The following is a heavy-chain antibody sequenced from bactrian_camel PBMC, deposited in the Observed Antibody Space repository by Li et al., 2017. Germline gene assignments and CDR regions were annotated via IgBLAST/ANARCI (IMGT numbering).Heavy chain of an antibody. V-gene: IGHV3S53*01. Sequence: HVQLVESGGGSVRAGGSLRLSCTASGFDGPTMAWYRQAPGNGCELVSTIASEGPVYTADSVKGRFTMSRGNTGNTVYLQMDNLKPEDTGTYYCAATGGTLCRVRWVPSAMGHWGQGTQVTVS. D-gene: IGHD5*01. CDR3: AATGGTLCRVRWVPSAMGH. J-gene: IGHJ4*01. CDR2: IASEGPV. CDR1: GFDGPT.